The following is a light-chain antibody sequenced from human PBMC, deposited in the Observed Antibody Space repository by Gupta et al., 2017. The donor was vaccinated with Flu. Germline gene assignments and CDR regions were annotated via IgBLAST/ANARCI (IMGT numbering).Light chain of an antibody. Sequence: EIVLTQSPGTLSLSPGDRATLSGRASQSVSSGFLAWYQQRPGQTPMLVIYSTSARATGLPHRFTGSGSGTDFTLTISRLEPEDFAVYYCQQDGTSPWTFGQGTKVEIK. CDR1: QSVSSGF. V-gene: IGKV3-20*01. J-gene: IGKJ1*01. CDR2: STS. CDR3: QQDGTSPWT.